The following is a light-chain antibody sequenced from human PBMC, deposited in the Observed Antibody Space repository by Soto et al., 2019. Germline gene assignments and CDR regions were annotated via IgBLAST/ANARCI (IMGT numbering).Light chain of an antibody. V-gene: IGLV2-11*01. CDR1: SSDVGGYNY. Sequence: QSALTQPRSVSGSPGQSVTISCTGTSSDVGGYNYVSWYQQHPGKAPKLMIYDVSKRPSGVPDRFSGSKSGNTASLTISGLQAEDEADYYCCSYAGSYPLCFGTGTKLTVL. CDR2: DVS. CDR3: CSYAGSYPLC. J-gene: IGLJ1*01.